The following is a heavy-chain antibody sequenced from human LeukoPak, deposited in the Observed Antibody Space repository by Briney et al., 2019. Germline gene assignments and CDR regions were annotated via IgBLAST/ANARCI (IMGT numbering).Heavy chain of an antibody. CDR3: ARVRSGYVKY. J-gene: IGHJ4*02. CDR1: GGSFSSGSYY. V-gene: IGHV4-61*01. CDR2: IYYSGST. D-gene: IGHD5-12*01. Sequence: PSETLSLTCTVSGGSFSSGSYYWRWIRQPPGKGLEWIGYIYYSGSTNYNPSLKSRVTISVDTSKNQFSLKLSSVTAADTAVYYCARVRSGYVKYWGQGTLVTVSS.